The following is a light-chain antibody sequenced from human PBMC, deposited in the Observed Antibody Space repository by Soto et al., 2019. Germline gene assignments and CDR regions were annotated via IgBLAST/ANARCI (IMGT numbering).Light chain of an antibody. Sequence: EIVMTKSPATLSVSPGERATLSCRASQSVSSNLAWYQQKPGQAPRLLNYGASTRATGIPARFSGSASGTEFTLTISSLQSEDFAVYYCQQYNNWPRTFGQGTKVDIK. CDR3: QQYNNWPRT. CDR2: GAS. V-gene: IGKV3-15*01. CDR1: QSVSSN. J-gene: IGKJ1*01.